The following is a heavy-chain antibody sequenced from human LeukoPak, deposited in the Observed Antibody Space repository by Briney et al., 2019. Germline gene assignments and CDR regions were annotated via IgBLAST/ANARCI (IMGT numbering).Heavy chain of an antibody. V-gene: IGHV4-39*07. CDR2: IYYSGST. Sequence: PSETLSLTCTVSGGSISSNIYYWGWIRQPPGKGLEWIGSIYYSGSTYYNPSLKSRVTISVDTSKNQFSLKLSSVTAADTAMYFCARTPTYCGGDCYYFDPWGQGTLVTVSS. J-gene: IGHJ5*02. CDR3: ARTPTYCGGDCYYFDP. CDR1: GGSISSNIYY. D-gene: IGHD2-21*02.